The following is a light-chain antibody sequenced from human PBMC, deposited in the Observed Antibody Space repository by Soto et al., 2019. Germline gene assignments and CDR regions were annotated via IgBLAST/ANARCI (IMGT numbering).Light chain of an antibody. Sequence: QSALTQPASVXGSPGQSITISCTGTSSDVGGYNYVSWYQQHPGKAPKLMIYDVRNRPSGVSNRFSGSKSGNTASLTISGLQAEDEADYYCSSYTSSSTLDVFGTGTKVTVL. V-gene: IGLV2-14*01. CDR1: SSDVGGYNY. CDR2: DVR. J-gene: IGLJ1*01. CDR3: SSYTSSSTLDV.